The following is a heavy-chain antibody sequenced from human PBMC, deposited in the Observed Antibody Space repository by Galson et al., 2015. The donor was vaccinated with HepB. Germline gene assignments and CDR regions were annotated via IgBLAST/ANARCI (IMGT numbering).Heavy chain of an antibody. Sequence: SLRLACAASGFTVSSYAMSWVRQAQGKGLEWVSAISGSGGSTYYADSVKGRFTISRDNSKNTLYLQMNSLRAEDTAVYYCAKDALDDYSNYGGPLYYYYLDVWGKGTTVTVSS. D-gene: IGHD4-11*01. J-gene: IGHJ6*03. V-gene: IGHV3-23*01. CDR1: GFTVSSYA. CDR2: ISGSGGST. CDR3: AKDALDDYSNYGGPLYYYYLDV.